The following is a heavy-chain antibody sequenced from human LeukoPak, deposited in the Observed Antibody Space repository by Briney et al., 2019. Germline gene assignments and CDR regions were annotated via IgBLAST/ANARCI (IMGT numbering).Heavy chain of an antibody. CDR2: IYTSGST. CDR3: ARDWHSSGWYDY. J-gene: IGHJ4*02. V-gene: IGHV4-4*07. Sequence: SETLSLTCTVSGGSISSYYWSWIRQPAGKGLEWIGRIYTSGSTNYTPSLKSRVTMSVDTSKNQFSLKLSSVTAADTAVYYCARDWHSSGWYDYWGQGTLVTVSS. CDR1: GGSISSYY. D-gene: IGHD6-19*01.